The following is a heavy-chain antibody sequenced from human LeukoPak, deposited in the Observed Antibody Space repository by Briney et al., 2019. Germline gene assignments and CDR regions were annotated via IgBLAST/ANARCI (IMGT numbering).Heavy chain of an antibody. CDR1: GFTFSTYG. Sequence: GGSLRLSCAASGFTFSTYGMHWVRQAPGKGLEWVAFIRYDGSNKSYADSVKGRFTISRDNSKNTLYLQMNSLTAEDTAVYYCAKLPRSYAPANYFYYYLDVWGKGTTVTISS. V-gene: IGHV3-30*02. CDR3: AKLPRSYAPANYFYYYLDV. D-gene: IGHD2-15*01. CDR2: IRYDGSNK. J-gene: IGHJ6*03.